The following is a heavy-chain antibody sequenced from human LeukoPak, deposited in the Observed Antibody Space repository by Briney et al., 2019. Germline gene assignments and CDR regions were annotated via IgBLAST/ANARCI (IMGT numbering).Heavy chain of an antibody. D-gene: IGHD3-16*01. J-gene: IGHJ5*02. CDR3: AKDPGDLSSNYNWFDP. CDR1: GFTFSTYA. V-gene: IGHV3-23*01. CDR2: ISGSGGST. Sequence: QAGGSLRLSCAASGFTFSTYAMSWVRQAPGKGLEWVSGISGSGGSTDYADSVKGRFTISRDNSKSTLYLQMNSLRAEDTAVYYCAKDPGDLSSNYNWFDPWGQGTLVTVSS.